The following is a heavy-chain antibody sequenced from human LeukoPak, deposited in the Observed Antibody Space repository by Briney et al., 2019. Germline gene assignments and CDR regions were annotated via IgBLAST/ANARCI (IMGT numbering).Heavy chain of an antibody. CDR1: GFTFSGYA. Sequence: GGSLRLSCAASGFTFSGYAMSWVRQAPGKGLEWVSAISGSGGSTYYADSVKGRFTISRDNSKNTLYLQMNSLRAEDTAVYYCAKVRITGTTRSDFDYWGQGTLVTVSS. J-gene: IGHJ4*02. CDR2: ISGSGGST. CDR3: AKVRITGTTRSDFDY. D-gene: IGHD1-20*01. V-gene: IGHV3-23*01.